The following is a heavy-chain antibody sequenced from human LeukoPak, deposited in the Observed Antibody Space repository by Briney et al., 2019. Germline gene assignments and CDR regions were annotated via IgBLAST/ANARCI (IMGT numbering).Heavy chain of an antibody. CDR3: ARDPYGDPRDY. CDR2: ISGSGGST. CDR1: GFTFSSYA. J-gene: IGHJ4*02. D-gene: IGHD4-17*01. Sequence: GGSLRLSCAASGFTFSSYAMSWVRQAPGKGLEWVSAISGSGGSTYYADSVKGRFTISRDNAKNSLYLQMNSLRAEDTAVYYCARDPYGDPRDYWGQGTLVTVSS. V-gene: IGHV3-23*01.